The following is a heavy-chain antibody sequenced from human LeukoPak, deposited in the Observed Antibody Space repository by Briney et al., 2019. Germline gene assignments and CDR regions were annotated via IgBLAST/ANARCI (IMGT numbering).Heavy chain of an antibody. J-gene: IGHJ4*02. D-gene: IGHD6-19*01. CDR2: MNPNSGNT. Sequence: ASVKVSCKASGYTFTSYDINWVRQPTGQGLEWMGWMNPNSGNTGSAQKFQGRLTMTGNTSISTAYMELSSLRSEDTAVYYCARRSQAGGTGIGYWGQGTLVTVSS. CDR1: GYTFTSYD. V-gene: IGHV1-8*01. CDR3: ARRSQAGGTGIGY.